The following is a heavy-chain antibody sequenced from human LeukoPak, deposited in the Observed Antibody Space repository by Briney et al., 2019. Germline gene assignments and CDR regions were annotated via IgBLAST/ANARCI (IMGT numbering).Heavy chain of an antibody. D-gene: IGHD6-6*01. CDR3: ASSGDGSSPLNFDY. V-gene: IGHV1-18*01. CDR2: ISAYNGNT. J-gene: IGHJ4*02. Sequence: ASVKVSCKACGYTFTSYGISWVRQAPGQGLEWMGWISAYNGNTNYAQKLQGRVTMTTDTSTSTAYMELRSLRSDDTAVYYCASSGDGSSPLNFDYWGQGTLVTVSS. CDR1: GYTFTSYG.